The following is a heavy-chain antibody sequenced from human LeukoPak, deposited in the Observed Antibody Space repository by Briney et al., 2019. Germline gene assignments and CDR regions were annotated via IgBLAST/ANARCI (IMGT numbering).Heavy chain of an antibody. Sequence: ASVKVSCKASGGTFSSYAISWVRQAPGQGLEWMGIINPSGGSTSYAQKFQGRVTMTRDTSTSTVYMELSSLRSEDTAVYYCARGLKAGIFDYWGQGTLVTVSS. D-gene: IGHD6-19*01. CDR3: ARGLKAGIFDY. CDR1: GGTFSSYA. CDR2: INPSGGST. V-gene: IGHV1-46*01. J-gene: IGHJ4*02.